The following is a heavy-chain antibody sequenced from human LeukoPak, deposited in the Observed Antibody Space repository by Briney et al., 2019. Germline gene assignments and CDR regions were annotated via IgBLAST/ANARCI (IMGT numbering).Heavy chain of an antibody. CDR3: ARASMVRGVIIYYFDY. D-gene: IGHD3-10*01. CDR1: GGSFSGYY. V-gene: IGHV4-34*01. Sequence: SETLSLTCAVYGGSFSGYYWSWIRQPPGKGLEWIGEINHSGSTNYNPSLKSRVTISVDTSKNQFSLKLSPVTAADTAVYYCARASMVRGVIIYYFDYWGQGTLVTVSS. CDR2: INHSGST. J-gene: IGHJ4*02.